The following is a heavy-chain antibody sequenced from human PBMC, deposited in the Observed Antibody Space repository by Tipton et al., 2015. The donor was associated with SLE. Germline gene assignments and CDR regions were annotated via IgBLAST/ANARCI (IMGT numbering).Heavy chain of an antibody. CDR3: ARVGITGTTWDWYFDL. CDR1: GDSIISNNY. D-gene: IGHD1-7*01. J-gene: IGHJ2*01. CDR2: MWHIGTT. Sequence: TLSLTCAVSGDSIISNNYWSWVRQPPGKGPEWIGEMWHIGTTNYNPSLSGRVTISIDKSKNQFSLKVYSVTAADTAVYYCARVGITGTTWDWYFDLWGRGTLVTVSS. V-gene: IGHV4-4*02.